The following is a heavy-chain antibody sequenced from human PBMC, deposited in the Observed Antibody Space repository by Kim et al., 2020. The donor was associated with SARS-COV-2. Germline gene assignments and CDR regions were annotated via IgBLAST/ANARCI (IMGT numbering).Heavy chain of an antibody. D-gene: IGHD3-16*02. CDR3: AKDGALGELSLYRY. V-gene: IGHV3-33*06. Sequence: GGSLRLSCAASGFTFSSYGMHWVRQAPGKGLEWVAVIWYDGSNKYYADSVKGRFTISRDNSKNTLYLQMNSLRAEDTAVYYCAKDGALGELSLYRYWGQGTLVTVSS. J-gene: IGHJ4*02. CDR1: GFTFSSYG. CDR2: IWYDGSNK.